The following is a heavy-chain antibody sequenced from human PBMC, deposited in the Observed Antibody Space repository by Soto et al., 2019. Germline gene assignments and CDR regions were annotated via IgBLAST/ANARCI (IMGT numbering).Heavy chain of an antibody. CDR2: IIPIFGTA. CDR3: ASPPIVATIVNYYYGMDV. J-gene: IGHJ6*02. Sequence: QVQLVQSGAEVKKPGSSVKVSCKASGGTFSSYAISWVRQAPGQGLEWMGGIIPIFGTADYAQKFQGRVTITADESTSTAYMELSSRRSEDTAVDYCASPPIVATIVNYYYGMDVWGQGTTVTVSS. CDR1: GGTFSSYA. V-gene: IGHV1-69*12. D-gene: IGHD5-12*01.